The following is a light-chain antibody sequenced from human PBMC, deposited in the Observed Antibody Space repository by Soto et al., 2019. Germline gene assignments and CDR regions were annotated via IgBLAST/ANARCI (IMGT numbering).Light chain of an antibody. Sequence: EIVMTQSPATLSVSPGERATLSCRASQSVSGNLAWYQQKPGQAPRLLIYGASTRSTGIPARFSGSGFGTEFTLTISSLQPEDFATYYCQQSYSTPFTFGPGTKVDIK. CDR2: GAS. CDR3: QQSYSTPFT. CDR1: QSVSGN. V-gene: IGKV3-15*01. J-gene: IGKJ3*01.